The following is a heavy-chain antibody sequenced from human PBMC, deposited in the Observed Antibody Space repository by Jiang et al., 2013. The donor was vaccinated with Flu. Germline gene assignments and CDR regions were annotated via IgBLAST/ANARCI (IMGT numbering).Heavy chain of an antibody. D-gene: IGHD3-22*01. Sequence: SYAIHWSAGSGKDWNMFQLISSNGGSTYYARLRVRGRFTISRDNSKNTLYLQMSGLRAEDTAVYYCVKDGYYYDSSGLCWGRGTLVTVSS. CDR2: ISSNGGST. CDR1: SYA. CDR3: VKDGYYYDSSGLC. J-gene: IGHJ4*02. V-gene: IGHV3-64D*06.